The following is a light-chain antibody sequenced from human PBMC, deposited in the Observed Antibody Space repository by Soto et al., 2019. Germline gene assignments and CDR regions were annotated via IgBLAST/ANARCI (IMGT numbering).Light chain of an antibody. J-gene: IGKJ1*01. Sequence: DIQMTQSPSTLSASVGDRVTITCRASQSISDWLAWYQQKPGKAPKLVIYKASSLESGVPSRFSGSGSGREFTLTISSLQPDDFATYDCQQYNSYSETFGQGTKVEVK. CDR3: QQYNSYSET. CDR1: QSISDW. V-gene: IGKV1-5*03. CDR2: KAS.